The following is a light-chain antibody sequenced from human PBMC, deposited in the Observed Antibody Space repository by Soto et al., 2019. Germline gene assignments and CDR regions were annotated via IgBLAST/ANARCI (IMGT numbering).Light chain of an antibody. CDR2: DAS. CDR3: QQSYRTLSIG. CDR1: QSIRSY. J-gene: IGKJ5*01. V-gene: IGKV1-39*01. Sequence: DIQMTQSPSSLSASVGDRVTITCRASQSIRSYLNWYQQKPGKAPKLMIYDASSLQSGVPSMFSGSGSGTDFPLTISSLQPEDCATYYCQQSYRTLSIGFGQGTRLEIK.